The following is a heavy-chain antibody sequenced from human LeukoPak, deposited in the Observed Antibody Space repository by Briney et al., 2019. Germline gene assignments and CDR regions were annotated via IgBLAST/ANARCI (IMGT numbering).Heavy chain of an antibody. CDR2: IYENGGTT. D-gene: IGHD2-21*01. Sequence: GGSLRLSCVGSGFTFRSHAMSWVRQAPEKGLEFVSGIYENGGTTYYADSVKGRFSISRDNSKNTLYLQMDSLRGEDTAVYYCAKDFRIGYSAHFDYRGQGALVTVSS. V-gene: IGHV3-23*01. CDR3: AKDFRIGYSAHFDY. J-gene: IGHJ4*02. CDR1: GFTFRSHA.